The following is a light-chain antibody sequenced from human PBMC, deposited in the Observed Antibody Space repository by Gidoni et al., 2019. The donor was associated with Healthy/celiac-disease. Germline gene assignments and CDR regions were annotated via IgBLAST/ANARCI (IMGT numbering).Light chain of an antibody. CDR3: MQALQTPST. V-gene: IGKV2-28*01. CDR1: QSLLHSNGYNY. J-gene: IGKJ3*01. CDR2: LGS. Sequence: IVITQSPLSLPVTPGEPASISCRSSQSLLHSNGYNYLDWYLQKPGQSPKLLIYLGSNRASGVPDRFSGSGSGTDFTLKISRVEAEDVGVYYCMQALQTPSTFGPGTKVDIK.